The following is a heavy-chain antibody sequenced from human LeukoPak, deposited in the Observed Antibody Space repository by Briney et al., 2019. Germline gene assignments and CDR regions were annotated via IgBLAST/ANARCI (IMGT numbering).Heavy chain of an antibody. Sequence: SETLSLTCAVYGGSFSGYYWSWIRQPPGKGPEWIGEINHSGSTNYNPSLKSRVTISVDTSKNQFSLKLGSVTAADTAMYYCARVRAAAVPYYFDYWGRGTLVTVSS. CDR3: ARVRAAAVPYYFDY. CDR1: GGSFSGYY. D-gene: IGHD6-13*01. J-gene: IGHJ4*02. CDR2: INHSGST. V-gene: IGHV4-34*01.